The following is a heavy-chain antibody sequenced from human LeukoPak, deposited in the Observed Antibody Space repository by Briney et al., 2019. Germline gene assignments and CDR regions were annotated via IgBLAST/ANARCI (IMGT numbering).Heavy chain of an antibody. D-gene: IGHD6-19*01. V-gene: IGHV3-21*01. Sequence: PGGSLRLSCAASGFTFNSYAMGWVRQAPGKGLEWVSSISSTGSYMSYADSVKGRFTISRDNAKNSLYLQVSSLRAEDTAVYYCARDVAAGAFDYWGQGTLATVSS. J-gene: IGHJ4*02. CDR1: GFTFNSYA. CDR3: ARDVAAGAFDY. CDR2: ISSTGSYM.